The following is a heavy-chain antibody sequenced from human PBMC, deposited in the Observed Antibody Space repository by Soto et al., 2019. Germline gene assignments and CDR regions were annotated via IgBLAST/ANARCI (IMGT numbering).Heavy chain of an antibody. CDR3: ASSDGYNYYYYGMDV. Sequence: SVKVSCKASGGTFSSYAISWVRQAPGQGLEWMGGIIPIFGTANYAQKFQGRVTITADKSTSTAYMELSSLRSEDTAVYYCASSDGYNYYYYGMDVWGQGTTVTVSS. V-gene: IGHV1-69*06. J-gene: IGHJ6*02. D-gene: IGHD5-12*01. CDR1: GGTFSSYA. CDR2: IIPIFGTA.